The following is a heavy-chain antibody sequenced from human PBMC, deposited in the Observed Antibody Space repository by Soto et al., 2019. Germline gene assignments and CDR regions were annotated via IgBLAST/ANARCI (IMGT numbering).Heavy chain of an antibody. CDR1: GVSISSYY. J-gene: IGHJ6*02. CDR3: ARGRGDYVWGSYRSGGSFYYYGMDV. Sequence: SETLSLTCTVSGVSISSYYWSWIRQPPGKGLEWIGYIYYSGSTDYNPSLKSRVAISLDTSKNQFSLKLSSVTAADTAVYYCARGRGDYVWGSYRSGGSFYYYGMDVWGQGTTVTVSS. D-gene: IGHD3-16*02. CDR2: IYYSGST. V-gene: IGHV4-59*01.